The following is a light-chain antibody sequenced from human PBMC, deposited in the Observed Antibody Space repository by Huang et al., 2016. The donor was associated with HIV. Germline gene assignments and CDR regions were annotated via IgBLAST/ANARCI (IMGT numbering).Light chain of an antibody. V-gene: IGKV3-20*01. CDR1: QNVSASY. CDR3: QQYDNSPPLT. Sequence: EIVLTQSPGTLSLSPGERVTLFCRASQNVSASYLAWYQQKTGQAPRLLIFGASSRATGIPDRFTGRGSGTEFSLAISRLEPEDFAVYYCQQYDNSPPLTFGGGTKVEMK. J-gene: IGKJ4*01. CDR2: GAS.